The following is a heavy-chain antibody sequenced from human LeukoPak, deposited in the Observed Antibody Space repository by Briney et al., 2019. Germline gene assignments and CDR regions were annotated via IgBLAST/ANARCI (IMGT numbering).Heavy chain of an antibody. Sequence: ASVKVSCKASGYTFTSYGISWVRQAPGQGLEWMGWISAYNGNTNYAQKLQGRVTMTTDTSTSTAYMELRSLRSDDTAVYYCARGYYDSSGYYWPYYYYGMDVWGQGTTVTVSS. J-gene: IGHJ6*02. D-gene: IGHD3-22*01. CDR3: ARGYYDSSGYYWPYYYYGMDV. CDR2: ISAYNGNT. CDR1: GYTFTSYG. V-gene: IGHV1-18*01.